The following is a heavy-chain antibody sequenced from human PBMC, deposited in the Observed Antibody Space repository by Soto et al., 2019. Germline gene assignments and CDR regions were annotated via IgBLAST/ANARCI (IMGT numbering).Heavy chain of an antibody. Sequence: GRSLRHSCPASSFVIKDSSIHRVIHSSGKGLEWVGRIRDRAYSYATAYAASVTGRFTISRDDSTNTAYLQMNSLETEDTAIYYCTRLISAAQEYWGQGTQVTVSS. D-gene: IGHD3-16*02. CDR2: IRDRAYSYAT. CDR3: TRLISAAQEY. J-gene: IGHJ4*02. CDR1: SFVIKDSS. V-gene: IGHV3-73*01.